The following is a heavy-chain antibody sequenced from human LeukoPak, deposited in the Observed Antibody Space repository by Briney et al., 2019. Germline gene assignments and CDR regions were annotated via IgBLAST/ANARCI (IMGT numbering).Heavy chain of an antibody. J-gene: IGHJ4*02. Sequence: ASVKVSCKASGYTFTSYGISWVRQAPGQGLEWMGWISAYNGNTNYAQKLQGRVTMTTDTSTSTAYMELRSLRSDDTAVYYCARAIGDDYVWGSYRYRDFDYWGQGTLVTVSS. D-gene: IGHD3-16*02. CDR1: GYTFTSYG. CDR3: ARAIGDDYVWGSYRYRDFDY. CDR2: ISAYNGNT. V-gene: IGHV1-18*01.